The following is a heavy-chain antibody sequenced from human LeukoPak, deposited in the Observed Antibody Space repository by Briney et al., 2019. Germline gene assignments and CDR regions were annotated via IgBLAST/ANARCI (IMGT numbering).Heavy chain of an antibody. CDR2: ISYSGTT. V-gene: IGHV4-39*02. CDR1: SASINSSPYY. CDR3: AANSADYNTLGSSYKV. J-gene: IGHJ4*02. D-gene: IGHD3-10*01. Sequence: SETLSLTCTVSSASINSSPYYWGWIRQSPGNGLEWIGSISYSGTTYYNPSLKSRVTISVDTTKNHSSLKVTSVTAADTAVYYCAANSADYNTLGSSYKVWGQGTLVTVSS.